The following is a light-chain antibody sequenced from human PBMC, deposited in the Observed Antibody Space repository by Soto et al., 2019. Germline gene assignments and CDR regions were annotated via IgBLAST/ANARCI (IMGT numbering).Light chain of an antibody. Sequence: DIQMTQSPSTLSASVGDGVTITCRASQSIGSGLAWYQQKPGKAPKLLIYKATNLQTGVPSRFSGSGSGTDFSLTISSLQPVDSATYYCQHYTDFQHTFGQGTKVEI. CDR3: QHYTDFQHT. J-gene: IGKJ2*01. CDR1: QSIGSG. V-gene: IGKV1-5*03. CDR2: KAT.